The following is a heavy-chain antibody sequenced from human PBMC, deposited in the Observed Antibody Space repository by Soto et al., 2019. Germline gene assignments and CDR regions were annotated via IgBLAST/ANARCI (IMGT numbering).Heavy chain of an antibody. CDR2: ISGSGGST. CDR1: GFTFSSYA. Sequence: GGSLRLSCAASGFTFSSYAMSWVRQAPGKGLEWVSAISGSGGSTYYADSVKGRFTISRDNSKNTLYLQMNSPRAEDTAVYYCAKDMAATRYFDYWGQGTLVTGSS. D-gene: IGHD6-25*01. J-gene: IGHJ4*02. CDR3: AKDMAATRYFDY. V-gene: IGHV3-23*01.